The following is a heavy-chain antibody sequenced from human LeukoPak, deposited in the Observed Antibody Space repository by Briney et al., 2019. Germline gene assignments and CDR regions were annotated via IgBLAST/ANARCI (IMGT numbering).Heavy chain of an antibody. CDR2: IIPIFGTA. CDR3: ARVGIAVADGFDY. V-gene: IGHV1-69*13. CDR1: GGTCSSYA. J-gene: IGHJ4*02. D-gene: IGHD6-19*01. Sequence: GASVKVSCKASGGTCSSYAISWVRQAPGQGLEWMVGIIPIFGTANYAQKFQGRVTITADESTSTAYMELSSLRSEDTAVYYCARVGIAVADGFDYWGQGTVVAVSS.